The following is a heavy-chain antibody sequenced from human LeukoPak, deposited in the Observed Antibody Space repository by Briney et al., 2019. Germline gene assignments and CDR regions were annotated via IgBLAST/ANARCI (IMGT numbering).Heavy chain of an antibody. CDR2: IKQDGSEK. J-gene: IGHJ4*02. D-gene: IGHD6-13*01. V-gene: IGHV3-7*03. CDR3: TTDPAAGTPFDY. Sequence: GGSLRLSCAASGFTFSSYWMSWVRQAPGKGLEWVANIKQDGSEKYYVDSVKGRFTISRDNAKNSLYLQMNSLKTEDTAVYYCTTDPAAGTPFDYWGQGTLVTVSS. CDR1: GFTFSSYW.